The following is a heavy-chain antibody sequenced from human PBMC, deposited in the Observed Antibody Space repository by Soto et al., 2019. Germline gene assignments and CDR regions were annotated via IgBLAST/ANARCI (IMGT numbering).Heavy chain of an antibody. CDR1: GFTFTSSA. V-gene: IGHV1-58*01. Sequence: SVKVSCKASGFTFTSSAVQWVRQARGQRLEWIGWIVVGSGNTNYAQKFQERVTITRDMSTSTAYMELSSLRSEDTAVYYCAEIKRGRYGMDVCGQGTTVTVSS. CDR3: AEIKRGRYGMDV. J-gene: IGHJ6*02. D-gene: IGHD3-10*01. CDR2: IVVGSGNT.